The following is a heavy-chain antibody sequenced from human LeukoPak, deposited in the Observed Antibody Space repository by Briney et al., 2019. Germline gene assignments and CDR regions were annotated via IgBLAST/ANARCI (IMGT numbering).Heavy chain of an antibody. V-gene: IGHV3-53*04. CDR1: GFTFSSNY. D-gene: IGHD3-22*01. J-gene: IGHJ4*02. Sequence: GGSLRLSCAASGFTFSSNYMSWVRQVPGKGLEWVSAIYSGGGTYYADSVKGRFTISRHNSKNTLYLQMNSLRAEDTAVYYCARVAAGIYDSSGYYLRDFDYWGQGTLVTVSS. CDR2: IYSGGGT. CDR3: ARVAAGIYDSSGYYLRDFDY.